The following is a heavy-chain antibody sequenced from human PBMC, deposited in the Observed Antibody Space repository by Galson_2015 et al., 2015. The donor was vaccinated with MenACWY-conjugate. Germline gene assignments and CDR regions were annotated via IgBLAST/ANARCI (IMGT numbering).Heavy chain of an antibody. CDR2: IDWDDEK. J-gene: IGHJ4*02. D-gene: IGHD3-22*01. V-gene: IGHV2-70*11. CDR3: ARIRPDRSGYFDY. CDR1: GFSLSTSGMC. Sequence: PALVKPTQTLTLTCTFSGFSLSTSGMCVSWIRQPPGKALEWLARIDWDDEKSYSTSLRTRLTISKDTSKNQVVLTMTNMDPVDTATYYCARIRPDRSGYFDYWGQGTLATVSS.